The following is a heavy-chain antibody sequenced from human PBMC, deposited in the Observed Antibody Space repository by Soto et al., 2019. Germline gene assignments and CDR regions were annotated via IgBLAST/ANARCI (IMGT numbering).Heavy chain of an antibody. Sequence: SETLSLTCTVSGGSISSYYWSWIRQPPGKGLEWIGYIYYSGSTNYNPSLKSRVTISVDTSKNQFSLKLSSVTAADTAVYYCARSEYDSSGYYYLFDYWGQGTLVTVSS. CDR1: GGSISSYY. J-gene: IGHJ4*02. D-gene: IGHD3-22*01. CDR3: ARSEYDSSGYYYLFDY. V-gene: IGHV4-59*01. CDR2: IYYSGST.